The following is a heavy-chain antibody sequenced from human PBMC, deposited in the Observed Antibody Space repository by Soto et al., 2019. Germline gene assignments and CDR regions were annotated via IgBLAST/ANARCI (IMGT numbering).Heavy chain of an antibody. CDR1: GYTFTSYG. D-gene: IGHD5-12*01. CDR2: ISAYNGNT. V-gene: IGHV1-18*01. CDR3: AREDGYNTPDACDI. J-gene: IGHJ3*02. Sequence: QVQLVQSGAEVKKPGASVKVSCKASGYTFTSYGINWVRQAPGPGLAWMGWISAYNGNTNYAQKLQGRVTMTTDTSTSTAYMELRSLRSDDTAVYYCAREDGYNTPDACDIWGQGTMVTVSS.